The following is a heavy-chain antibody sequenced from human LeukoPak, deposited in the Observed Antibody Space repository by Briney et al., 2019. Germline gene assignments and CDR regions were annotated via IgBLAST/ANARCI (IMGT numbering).Heavy chain of an antibody. CDR2: IYYSGST. J-gene: IGHJ6*03. CDR3: AREINFRGADYMDV. D-gene: IGHD3-10*01. V-gene: IGHV4-59*01. CDR1: GGSISSYY. Sequence: SETLSLTCTVSGGSISSYYWSWIRQPPGKGLEWIGYIYYSGSTNYNPSLKGRVTITVDTSKNQFSLKLSSVTAADTAVYYCAREINFRGADYMDVWGKGTTVTVSS.